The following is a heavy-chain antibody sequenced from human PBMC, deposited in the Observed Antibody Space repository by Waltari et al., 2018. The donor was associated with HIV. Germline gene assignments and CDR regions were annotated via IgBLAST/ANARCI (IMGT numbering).Heavy chain of an antibody. CDR1: GGSISSSNW. CDR2: IYHGGST. Sequence: QVQLQESGPGLVKPSGTLSLTCAVSGGSISSSNWWSWVRQPPGKGLEWIGEIYHGGSTNYNPSLQGRVTISVDKANNQFARMRSAVTAADTVVYDCARENKVSGWYGYYYYGMDVWGQGTTVTVSS. J-gene: IGHJ6*02. CDR3: ARENKVSGWYGYYYYGMDV. D-gene: IGHD6-19*01. V-gene: IGHV4-4*02.